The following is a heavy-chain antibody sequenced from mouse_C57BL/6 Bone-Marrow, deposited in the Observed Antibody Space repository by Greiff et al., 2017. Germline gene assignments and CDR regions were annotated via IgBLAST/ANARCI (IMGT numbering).Heavy chain of an antibody. Sequence: EVKLMESGGGLVKPGGSLKLSCAASGFTFSSYAMSWVRQTPEKRLEWVATISDGGSYTYYPDNVKGRFTISRDNAKKYLYLQMSHLKSEDTAMYYCTRDGNPVDYWGQGTTLTVSA. J-gene: IGHJ2*01. CDR3: TRDGNPVDY. D-gene: IGHD2-1*01. CDR2: ISDGGSYT. CDR1: GFTFSSYA. V-gene: IGHV5-4*01.